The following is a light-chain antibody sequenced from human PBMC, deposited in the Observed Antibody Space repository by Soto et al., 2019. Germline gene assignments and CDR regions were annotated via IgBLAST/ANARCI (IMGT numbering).Light chain of an antibody. V-gene: IGKV3-20*01. CDR2: GAS. CDR1: QSVNSNS. Sequence: EVVLTQSPGTLSLSPGEIATLSCRDSQSVNSNSLAWYQQKPGQAPRVFIYGASTRATGIPDRFSGSGSGTDFTLTISRLEPEDFAVYYCQQQGRSWITLGQGTRLEI. J-gene: IGKJ5*01. CDR3: QQQGRSWIT.